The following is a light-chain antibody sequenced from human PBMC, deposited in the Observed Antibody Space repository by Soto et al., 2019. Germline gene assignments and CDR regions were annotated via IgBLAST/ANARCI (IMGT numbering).Light chain of an antibody. CDR3: QQYGDSLLT. CDR2: HAS. V-gene: IGKV3-20*01. J-gene: IGKJ4*01. Sequence: ENVLTQSPGTLSLSPGERATLSCRASQSISSSYLAWYQQKPGQTTRLLIYHASNSATGIPDRFSGSGSGTDCTLTISKLEPEDFAVYYCQQYGDSLLTFGGGTKVEIK. CDR1: QSISSSY.